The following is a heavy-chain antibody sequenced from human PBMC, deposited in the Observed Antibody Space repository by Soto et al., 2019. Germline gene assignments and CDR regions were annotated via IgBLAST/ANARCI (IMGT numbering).Heavy chain of an antibody. D-gene: IGHD2-15*01. Sequence: SETLSLTCTVSGGSISSGGYYWSWIRQHPGKGLEWIGYIYYSGSTYYNPSLKSRVTISVDTSKNQFSLKLSSVTAADTAVYYCARDFGYCSGGSCYSRAFDIWGQGTMVTVSS. V-gene: IGHV4-31*03. CDR1: GGSISSGGYY. CDR3: ARDFGYCSGGSCYSRAFDI. J-gene: IGHJ3*02. CDR2: IYYSGST.